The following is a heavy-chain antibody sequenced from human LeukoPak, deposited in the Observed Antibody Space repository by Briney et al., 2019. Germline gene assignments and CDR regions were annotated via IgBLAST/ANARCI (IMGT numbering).Heavy chain of an antibody. D-gene: IGHD2-21*02. V-gene: IGHV5-51*01. CDR3: ARLPYCGGDCYPNWFDT. CDR2: IYPGDSAT. J-gene: IGHJ5*02. Sequence: LGESLKISCKGSGYDFTSYWIGWVRQMPGKGLELMGVIYPGDSATRYSPSFQGQVAISVDKSIRTAYLQWSSLKASDIAMYYCARLPYCGGDCYPNWFDTWGQGTLVTVSS. CDR1: GYDFTSYW.